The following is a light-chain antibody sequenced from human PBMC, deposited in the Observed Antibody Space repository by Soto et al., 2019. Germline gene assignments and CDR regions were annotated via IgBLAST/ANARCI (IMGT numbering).Light chain of an antibody. J-gene: IGKJ1*01. Sequence: EIVLAQSPGPLSLSPGERATLSCRASQSVSSYLAWYQQKPGQAPRLLIYDASNRATGIPARFSGSGSGTDFTLTISSLEPEDFAVYYCQQRSNWPPWTFGQGTKVDIK. CDR2: DAS. V-gene: IGKV3-11*01. CDR3: QQRSNWPPWT. CDR1: QSVSSY.